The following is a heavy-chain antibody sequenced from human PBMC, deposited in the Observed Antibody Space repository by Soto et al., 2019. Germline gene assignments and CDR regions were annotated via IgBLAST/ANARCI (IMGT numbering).Heavy chain of an antibody. D-gene: IGHD5-12*01. CDR3: ARGSGYSGYDWGLDY. CDR1: GGAFSGYY. CDR2: INHSGST. J-gene: IGHJ4*02. Sequence: TSETLSLTCAVYGGAFSGYYWSWVRQPPGKGLEWIGEINHSGSTNYNPSLKSRVTISVDTSKNQFSLKLSSVTAADTAVYYCARGSGYSGYDWGLDYWGQGTLVTVSS. V-gene: IGHV4-34*01.